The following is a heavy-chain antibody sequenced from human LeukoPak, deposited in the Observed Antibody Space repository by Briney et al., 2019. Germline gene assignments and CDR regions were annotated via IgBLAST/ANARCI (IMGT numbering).Heavy chain of an antibody. J-gene: IGHJ4*02. CDR3: ARDAPHDSAIDY. CDR2: IIPIFGTA. D-gene: IGHD2-15*01. Sequence: PGASVKVSCKASGYTFTTYGINWVRQAPGQGLEWMGGIIPIFGTANYAQKFQGRVTITADESTSTAYMELSSLRSEDTAVYYCARDAPHDSAIDYWGQGTLVTVSS. CDR1: GYTFTTYG. V-gene: IGHV1-69*13.